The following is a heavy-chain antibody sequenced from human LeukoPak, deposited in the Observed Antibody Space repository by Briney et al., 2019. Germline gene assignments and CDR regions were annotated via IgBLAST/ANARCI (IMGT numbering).Heavy chain of an antibody. J-gene: IGHJ6*02. CDR3: ATERIVGATTTRKYYYYYYGMDV. V-gene: IGHV1-18*01. CDR1: GYTFTTYG. D-gene: IGHD1-26*01. CDR2: IKTYNGDT. Sequence: ASVKVSCKASGYTFTTYGINWVRQAPGQGLEWMGWIKTYNGDTNSAQNLQDRIIMTTDTSTGTAYMELSSLRSEDTAVYYCATERIVGATTTRKYYYYYYGMDVWGQGTTVTVSS.